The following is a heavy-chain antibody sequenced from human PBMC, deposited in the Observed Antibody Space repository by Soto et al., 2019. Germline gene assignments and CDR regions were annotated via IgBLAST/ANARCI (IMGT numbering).Heavy chain of an antibody. CDR2: ISYDGSNK. V-gene: IGHV3-30-3*01. J-gene: IGHJ4*02. CDR3: ARGAGIVVAGTSFDY. CDR1: GFIFSSYS. D-gene: IGHD6-19*01. Sequence: QVQLVESGGGVVQPGRSLRLSCAASGFIFSSYSMHWVRQAPGKRLEWVAVISYDGSNKYYADSVKGRFTISRDNSKNTLYMQMNSLRAEDTAVYYCARGAGIVVAGTSFDYWGQGTLVTVSS.